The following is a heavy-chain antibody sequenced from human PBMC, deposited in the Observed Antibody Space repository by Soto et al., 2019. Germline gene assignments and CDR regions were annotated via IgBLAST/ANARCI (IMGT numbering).Heavy chain of an antibody. CDR3: VNRGPSSSSLYYGMDV. Sequence: GGSLRLSCSASGFTFRSYAMHWVRQAPGKGLEYVSAISSNGDSTYYADSVKGRFTISRDNFKNTLYLQMSSLRGEDTAVYYFVNRGPSSSSLYYGMDVWGQETTVTVSS. D-gene: IGHD6-6*01. CDR2: ISSNGDST. V-gene: IGHV3-64D*06. J-gene: IGHJ6*02. CDR1: GFTFRSYA.